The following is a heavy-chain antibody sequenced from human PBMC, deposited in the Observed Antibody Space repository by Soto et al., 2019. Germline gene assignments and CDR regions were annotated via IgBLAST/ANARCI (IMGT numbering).Heavy chain of an antibody. J-gene: IGHJ4*02. CDR1: GYRFSNYC. CDR3: VADGAAPYTGFDY. CDR2: LNPGGDGP. Sequence: QVQLVQSGAEVKKPGASVQVSCKASGYRFSNYCIHWVRQAPGQGLEWMGRLNPGGDGPDYAQKFQGRVTMTRDTSTSTVYLELSSLRSEDTAFHYCVADGAAPYTGFDYWGQGSLVTVSS. D-gene: IGHD3-16*01. V-gene: IGHV1-46*01.